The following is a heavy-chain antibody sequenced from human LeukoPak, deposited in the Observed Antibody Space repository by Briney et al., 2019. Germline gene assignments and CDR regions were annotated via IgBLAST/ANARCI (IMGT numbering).Heavy chain of an antibody. CDR2: IYPGDSDT. D-gene: IGHD4-23*01. Sequence: GESLKISCEGSGYSFTNYWIGWVRQMPGKGLEWMGIIYPGDSDTRYSPSFQGQITISADKSINTAYLQWSSLKASDTATYYCARSTTVVTFNWFDLWGQGTLVTVSS. J-gene: IGHJ5*02. CDR3: ARSTTVVTFNWFDL. V-gene: IGHV5-51*01. CDR1: GYSFTNYW.